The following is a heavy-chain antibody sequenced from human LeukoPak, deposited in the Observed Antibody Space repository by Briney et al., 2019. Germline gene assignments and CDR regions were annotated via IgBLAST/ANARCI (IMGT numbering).Heavy chain of an antibody. J-gene: IGHJ6*03. CDR1: GCTFSGSA. Sequence: GGALRVSFAASGCTFSGSAMHWVRQASGKGLEWVGRIRSKANSYATAYAASVKGSFTISRDDSKNTAYLQMNSLKTEDTAVSYCTRRGYYYMDVWGKGTTVTVSS. V-gene: IGHV3-73*01. CDR3: TRRGYYYMDV. CDR2: IRSKANSYAT.